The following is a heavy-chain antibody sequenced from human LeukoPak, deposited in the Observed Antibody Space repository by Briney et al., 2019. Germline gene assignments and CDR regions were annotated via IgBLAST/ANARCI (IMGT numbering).Heavy chain of an antibody. CDR1: GGSISSYY. CDR2: IYYSGST. CDR3: AREGRFRNWFDP. V-gene: IGHV4-59*01. D-gene: IGHD3-3*01. Sequence: SETLSLTCTVSGGSISSYYWSWIRQPPGKGLEWIGYIYYSGSTNYNPSLKSRVTISVDTSKNQFSLKLSSVTAADTAVYYCAREGRFRNWFDPWGQGTLVTVSS. J-gene: IGHJ5*02.